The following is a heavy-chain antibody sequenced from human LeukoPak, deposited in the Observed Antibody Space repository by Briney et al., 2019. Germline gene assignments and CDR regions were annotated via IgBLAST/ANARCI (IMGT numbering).Heavy chain of an antibody. V-gene: IGHV4-39*07. CDR3: ARGSLAGRNYLGYFDY. J-gene: IGHJ4*02. CDR2: VDYTGET. CDR1: GASISSSRLY. D-gene: IGHD1-7*01. Sequence: PSETLSLTCSVSGASISSSRLYGGWVRQPPGKDLEWIASVDYTGETYYNPSLKSRVTISVDTSKNQFSLKLSSVTAADTAVYYCARGSLAGRNYLGYFDYWGQGTLVTVSS.